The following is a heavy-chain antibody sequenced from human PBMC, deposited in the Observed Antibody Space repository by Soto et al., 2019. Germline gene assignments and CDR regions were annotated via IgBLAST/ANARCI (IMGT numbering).Heavy chain of an antibody. CDR1: GDSITSNSYF. Sequence: SETLSLTCTVSGDSITSNSYFWAWIRQPPGKGLKWIGSIYYSGTTYYNPSLKSRVTISVDRSKNQFSLKLSSVTAADTAVYHGASHFSVDYFDYWGQGALVTVSS. V-gene: IGHV4-39*01. CDR3: ASHFSVDYFDY. J-gene: IGHJ4*02. CDR2: IYYSGTT.